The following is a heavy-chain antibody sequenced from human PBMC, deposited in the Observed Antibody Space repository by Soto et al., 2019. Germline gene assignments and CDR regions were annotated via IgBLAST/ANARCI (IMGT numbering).Heavy chain of an antibody. J-gene: IGHJ3*02. CDR1: EFIFTSYA. CDR3: ARSGWHDAFDI. D-gene: IGHD6-19*01. CDR2: ISNSGGST. V-gene: IGHV3-23*01. Sequence: EVQLLESGGGLVQPGGSLRLSCAASEFIFTSYAMSWVRQAPGKGLEWVSGISNSGGSTDYADSVKGRFFISRDNSKNTLYLQMNSLRAEDTAVYYCARSGWHDAFDIWGQGTMVTVSS.